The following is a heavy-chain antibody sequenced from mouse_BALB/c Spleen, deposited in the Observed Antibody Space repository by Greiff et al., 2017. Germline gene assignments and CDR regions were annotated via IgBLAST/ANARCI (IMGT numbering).Heavy chain of an antibody. V-gene: IGHV1S56*01. Sequence: VQRVESGPELVKPGASVRISCKASGYTFTSYYIHWVKQRPGQGLEWIGWIYPGNVNTKYNEKFKGKATLTADKSSSTAYMQLSSLTSEDSAVYFCASGLYYYGSSAFAYWGQGTLVTVSA. CDR3: ASGLYYYGSSAFAY. CDR1: GYTFTSYY. D-gene: IGHD1-1*01. CDR2: IYPGNVNT. J-gene: IGHJ3*01.